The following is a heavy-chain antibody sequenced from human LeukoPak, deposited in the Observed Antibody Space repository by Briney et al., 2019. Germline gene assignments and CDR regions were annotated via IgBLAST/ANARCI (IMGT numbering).Heavy chain of an antibody. Sequence: PGGSLRLSCAASGFTFSSYGMHWVRQAPGKGLEWVAVIWYDGSNKYYADSVKGRFTISRDNSKNTLYLQMNSLRAEDTAVYYCARDRGARGGYSRELDYWGQGALVTVSS. CDR3: ARDRGARGGYSRELDY. V-gene: IGHV3-33*01. D-gene: IGHD5-24*01. CDR2: IWYDGSNK. J-gene: IGHJ4*02. CDR1: GFTFSSYG.